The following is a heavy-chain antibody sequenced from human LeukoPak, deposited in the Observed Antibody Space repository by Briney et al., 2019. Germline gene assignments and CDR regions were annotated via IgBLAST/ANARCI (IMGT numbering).Heavy chain of an antibody. CDR3: ASSLTKSGSPIWDAFDI. CDR1: GYTFTSYY. CDR2: INPSGGST. Sequence: ASVKVSCKASGYTFTSYYMHWVRQAPGQGLEWMGIINPSGGSTSYAQKFQGRVTMTRDTSTSTVYMELSSLKASDTAMYYCASSLTKSGSPIWDAFDIWGQGTMVTVSS. V-gene: IGHV1-46*01. D-gene: IGHD1-26*01. J-gene: IGHJ3*02.